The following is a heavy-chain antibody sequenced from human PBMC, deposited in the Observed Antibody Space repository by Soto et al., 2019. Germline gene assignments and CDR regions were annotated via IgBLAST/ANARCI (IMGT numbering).Heavy chain of an antibody. J-gene: IGHJ6*02. Sequence: GGSLRLSCAASGFTFSSYDMHWVRQATGKGLEWVSAIGTAGDTYYPGSVKGRFTISRENAKNSLYLQVNSLRAGDTAVYYCARGDYGSTLPYYYYYGMDVWGQGTTVTVSS. V-gene: IGHV3-13*01. CDR1: GFTFSSYD. CDR2: IGTAGDT. D-gene: IGHD4-17*01. CDR3: ARGDYGSTLPYYYYYGMDV.